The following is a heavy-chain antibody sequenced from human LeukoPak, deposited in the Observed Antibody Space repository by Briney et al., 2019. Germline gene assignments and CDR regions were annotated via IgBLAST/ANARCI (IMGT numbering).Heavy chain of an antibody. D-gene: IGHD3-16*02. Sequence: PSETLSLTCAVSGGSFSDYYWSWFRQPPGKGLEWIGEINHSGSTNYNSSLKSRVTISVNTSKNQFSLKLSSVTAAAAAADYCARGLRRSYDTVWGNYRTTYYFDYWRQGTLVTVSS. CDR3: ARGLRRSYDTVWGNYRTTYYFDY. CDR1: GGSFSDYY. J-gene: IGHJ4*02. CDR2: INHSGST. V-gene: IGHV4-34*01.